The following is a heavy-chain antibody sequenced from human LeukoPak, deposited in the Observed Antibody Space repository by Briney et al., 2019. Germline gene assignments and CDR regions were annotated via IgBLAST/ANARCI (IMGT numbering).Heavy chain of an antibody. CDR1: GFTFSSYT. Sequence: GGSLRLSCAASGFTFSSYTMSWVRQAPGKGLEWVSSITSTSNYIYYTDSLKGRFTISRDNAKNSLYLQMNSLRAEDTAVYYCARSTTPDYWGQGTLVTVSS. V-gene: IGHV3-21*01. CDR3: ARSTTPDY. D-gene: IGHD1-1*01. CDR2: ITSTSNYI. J-gene: IGHJ4*02.